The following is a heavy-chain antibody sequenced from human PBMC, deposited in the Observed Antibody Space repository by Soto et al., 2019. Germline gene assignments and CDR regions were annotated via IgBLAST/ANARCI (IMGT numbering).Heavy chain of an antibody. CDR3: ARDQSKQGRPGGHGMDV. J-gene: IGHJ6*02. CDR2: LYTSGSI. V-gene: IGHV3-53*01. CDR1: GFSVSANY. D-gene: IGHD3-10*01. Sequence: PGGSLRLSCAVSGFSVSANYMNWVRQAPGKGLEWVSVLYTSGSIFYADSVRGRFTISRDNSKNTLYLQMNSLRVDDTAVYYCARDQSKQGRPGGHGMDVWGQGTTVTVSS.